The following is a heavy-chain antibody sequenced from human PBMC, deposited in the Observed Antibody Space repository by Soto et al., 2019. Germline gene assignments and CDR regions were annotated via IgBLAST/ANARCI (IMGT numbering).Heavy chain of an antibody. J-gene: IGHJ6*02. CDR2: IYYSGST. CDR1: GGSISSGGYY. CDR3: ARDLSNLGGYYHYGMDV. Sequence: SETLSLTCTVSGGSISSGGYYWSWIRQHPGKGLEWIGYIYYSGSTYYNPSLKSRVTISVDTSKNQFSLKLSSVTAADTAVYYCARDLSNLGGYYHYGMDVWGQGTTVTVPS. D-gene: IGHD3-16*01. V-gene: IGHV4-31*03.